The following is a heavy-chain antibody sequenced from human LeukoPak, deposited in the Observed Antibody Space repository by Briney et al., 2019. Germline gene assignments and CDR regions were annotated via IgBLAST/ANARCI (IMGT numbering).Heavy chain of an antibody. CDR3: AKLATYSSLDV. V-gene: IGHV3-33*06. D-gene: IGHD6-13*01. J-gene: IGHJ6*02. CDR1: GFTFSSYG. CDR2: IWYDGSNK. Sequence: PGGSLRLSCAASGFTFSSYGMHWVRQAPGKGLEWVAVIWYDGSNKYYADSVKGRFTISRDNSKNTLYLQMNSLRAEDTAVYYCAKLATYSSLDVWGQGTTVTVSS.